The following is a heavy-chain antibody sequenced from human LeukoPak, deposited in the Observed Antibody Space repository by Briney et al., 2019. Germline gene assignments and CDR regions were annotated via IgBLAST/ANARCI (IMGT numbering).Heavy chain of an antibody. CDR1: GFTFSSHW. V-gene: IGHV3-74*03. D-gene: IGHD3-10*01. CDR2: INNDGRTT. CDR3: ARAPYGSGSYEDY. Sequence: QPGGSLRLSCVASGFTFSSHWMHWVRQAPGKGLVWVSRINNDGRTTTYAESVKGRVIISRDNAKNTLFLQMNSLRAEDTAVYYCARAPYGSGSYEDYWGQGTLVTVSS. J-gene: IGHJ4*02.